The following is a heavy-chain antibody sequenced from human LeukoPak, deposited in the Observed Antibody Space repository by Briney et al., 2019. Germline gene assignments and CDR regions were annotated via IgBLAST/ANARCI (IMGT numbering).Heavy chain of an antibody. Sequence: SETLSLTCTVSGGSISSSSYYWGWIRQPPGKGLEWIGSIYYSGSTYYNPSLKSRFTISVDTSKNQFSLKLSSVTAADTAVYYCARHYPYYYDSSGYYYFDYWGQGTLVTVSS. CDR2: IYYSGST. CDR1: GGSISSSSYY. V-gene: IGHV4-39*01. CDR3: ARHYPYYYDSSGYYYFDY. J-gene: IGHJ4*02. D-gene: IGHD3-22*01.